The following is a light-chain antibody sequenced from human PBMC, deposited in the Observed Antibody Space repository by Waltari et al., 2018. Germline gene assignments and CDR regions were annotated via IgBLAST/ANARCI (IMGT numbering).Light chain of an antibody. CDR3: CSYASFSTMI. CDR2: EVT. Sequence: QSALTQPASVSGSPGMSITISCNGTRPDVGSFHLVSWYQQHPGKAPQLIIFEVTKRPSGVSDRFSGSKSDNTASLTISGLQAEDEADYFCCSYASFSTMIFGGGTKVTVL. CDR1: RPDVGSFHL. V-gene: IGLV2-23*02. J-gene: IGLJ2*01.